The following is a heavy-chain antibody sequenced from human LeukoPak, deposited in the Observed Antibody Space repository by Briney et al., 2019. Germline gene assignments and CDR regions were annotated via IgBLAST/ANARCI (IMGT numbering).Heavy chain of an antibody. CDR2: IYYSGST. D-gene: IGHD3-16*01. CDR3: ARHGAGGVFDY. J-gene: IGHJ4*02. CDR1: GSISNYY. V-gene: IGHV4-59*08. Sequence: SETLSLACTVPGSISNYYWSWIRQPPGKGLEWIGYIYYSGSTNYNPSLNSRVSMSVDTSKNQFSLNLSSVTAADTAVYYCARHGAGGVFDYWGQGTLVTVSS.